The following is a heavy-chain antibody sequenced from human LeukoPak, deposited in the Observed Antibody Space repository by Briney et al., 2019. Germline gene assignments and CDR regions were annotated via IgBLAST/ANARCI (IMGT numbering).Heavy chain of an antibody. CDR3: AKCGRMGTNGVCYPFDY. D-gene: IGHD2-8*01. V-gene: IGHV3-53*01. Sequence: GGSLRLSCAASGFTVSSNYMSWVRQAPGKGLEWVSVIYSGGSTYYADSVKGRFTISRDNSKNTLYLQMNSLRAEDTAVYYCAKCGRMGTNGVCYPFDYWGQGTLVTVSS. CDR1: GFTVSSNY. J-gene: IGHJ4*02. CDR2: IYSGGST.